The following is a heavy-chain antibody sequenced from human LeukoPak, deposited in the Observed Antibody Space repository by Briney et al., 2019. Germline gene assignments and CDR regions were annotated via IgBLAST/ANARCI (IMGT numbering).Heavy chain of an antibody. CDR3: VKGYCSGGSCQDFDY. Sequence: GGSLRLSCSASGFTFSSYATHWVRQAPGKGLEYVSAISSNGGSTYYADSVKGRFTISRDNSKNTLYLQMSSLRAEDTAVYYCVKGYCSGGSCQDFDYRGQGTLVTVSS. CDR2: ISSNGGST. D-gene: IGHD2-15*01. V-gene: IGHV3-64D*09. J-gene: IGHJ4*02. CDR1: GFTFSSYA.